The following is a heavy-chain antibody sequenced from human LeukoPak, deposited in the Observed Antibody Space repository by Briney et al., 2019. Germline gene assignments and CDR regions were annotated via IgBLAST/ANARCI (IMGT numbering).Heavy chain of an antibody. D-gene: IGHD6-19*01. J-gene: IGHJ4*02. CDR1: GYSFTSYW. CDR3: ARGRIAVAGGRPKHRYFDY. V-gene: IGHV5-51*01. Sequence: GESLKISCKGSGYSFTSYWIGWVRQMPGKGLEWMGIIYPGDSDTRYSPSFQGQVTISADKSISTAYLQWSSLKASDTAMYYCARGRIAVAGGRPKHRYFDYWGQGTLVTVSS. CDR2: IYPGDSDT.